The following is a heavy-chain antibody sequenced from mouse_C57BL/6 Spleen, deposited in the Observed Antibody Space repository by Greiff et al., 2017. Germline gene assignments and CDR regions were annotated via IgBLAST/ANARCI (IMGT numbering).Heavy chain of an antibody. D-gene: IGHD2-3*01. V-gene: IGHV1-69*01. CDR2: IDPSDSYT. CDR3: ARSGDGYFSY. Sequence: QVQLQQPGAELVMPGASVKLSCKASGYTFTSYWMHWVKQRPGQGLEWIGEIDPSDSYTNCNQKFKGKSTLTVDKSSSTAYMQLSSLTSEDSAVYYCARSGDGYFSYWGQGTSVTVSS. CDR1: GYTFTSYW. J-gene: IGHJ4*01.